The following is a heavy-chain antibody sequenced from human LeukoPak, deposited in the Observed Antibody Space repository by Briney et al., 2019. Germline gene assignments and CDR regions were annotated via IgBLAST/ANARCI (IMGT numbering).Heavy chain of an antibody. CDR1: GLSFSNYW. V-gene: IGHV3-74*01. CDR3: ASAYTYVRLGDH. D-gene: IGHD3-16*01. CDR2: TNLHGTAV. Sequence: GSLRLSCAVSGLSFSNYWMHWVRQAPGKGLVWVARTNLHGTAVDYADSVKGRFTISRDNAKNTLFLQMNSLRAEDTAVYYCASAYTYVRLGDHWGQGTLVTVSS. J-gene: IGHJ4*02.